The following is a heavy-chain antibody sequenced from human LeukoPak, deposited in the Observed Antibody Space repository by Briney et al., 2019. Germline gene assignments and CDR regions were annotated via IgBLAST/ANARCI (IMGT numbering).Heavy chain of an antibody. CDR2: ISNSGGRT. J-gene: IGHJ4*02. D-gene: IGHD2-2*02. CDR1: GFTFSSYA. Sequence: GGSLRLSCAASGFTFSSYAMSWVRQAPGKGLEWVSSISNSGGRTFYTDSVKGRFTISRDNSKNTLYLQMNSLRAEDTAVYYCATLYGYFDYWGQGTLVTVSS. CDR3: ATLYGYFDY. V-gene: IGHV3-23*01.